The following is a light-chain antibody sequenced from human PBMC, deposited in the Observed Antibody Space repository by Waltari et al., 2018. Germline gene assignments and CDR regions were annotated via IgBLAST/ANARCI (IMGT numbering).Light chain of an antibody. CDR2: EVG. CDR1: SSDVGGYNY. J-gene: IGLJ1*01. Sequence: QSALTQPASVSGSPRQSITISCTGSSSDVGGYNYVSWYQQHPDRAPKLLIYEVGSRPSGVSDRFSGSKSGNTASLTIAGLQAEDEADYYCSSYTSSITYVFGVGTKVTVL. CDR3: SSYTSSITYV. V-gene: IGLV2-14*01.